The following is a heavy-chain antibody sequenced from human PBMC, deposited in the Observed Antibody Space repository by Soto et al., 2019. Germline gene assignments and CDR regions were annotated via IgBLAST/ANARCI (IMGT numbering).Heavy chain of an antibody. Sequence: QVHLVQSGAEVKKPGASVKVSCKASGYPFTSYGIGWVRQAPGQGLEWMGWISPYNGNTYYAQKFQGRGTMTTDTSTTTVYMELRSLRSDDTAVYYCTRDQSFDLNYYYGIDVWGQGTTVTVSS. CDR3: TRDQSFDLNYYYGIDV. CDR2: ISPYNGNT. J-gene: IGHJ6*02. V-gene: IGHV1-18*01. CDR1: GYPFTSYG.